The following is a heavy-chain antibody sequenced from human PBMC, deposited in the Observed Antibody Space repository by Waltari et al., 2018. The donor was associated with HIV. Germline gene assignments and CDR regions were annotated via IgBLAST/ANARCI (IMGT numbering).Heavy chain of an antibody. CDR3: ARLQWATQNLDF. Sequence: EVQLVESGGGSVQPGGSLRLSCTVSGFTFRRSWLTWVRQAPGRGLEWVANIKEDGSERSYVESVKGRFIISRDNAKNSLFLQMYGLGAEDTGVYYCARLQWATQNLDFWGQGTLVTVSS. CDR1: GFTFRRSW. CDR2: IKEDGSER. J-gene: IGHJ4*02. V-gene: IGHV3-7*01. D-gene: IGHD6-19*01.